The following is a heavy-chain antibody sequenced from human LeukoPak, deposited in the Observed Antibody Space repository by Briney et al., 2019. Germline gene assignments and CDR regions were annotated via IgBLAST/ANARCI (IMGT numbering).Heavy chain of an antibody. Sequence: QPGGSLRPSCAASGFTFMNHAMSWVRQAPGKGLEWVSLIIGSGGRTHFADSVEGRFTISRDNSMNTPYLQMNSLRAEDTAVYYCAKGRGDDYSYPLLFDYWGQGTLVTVSS. V-gene: IGHV3-23*01. D-gene: IGHD5-24*01. CDR1: GFTFMNHA. CDR3: AKGRGDDYSYPLLFDY. CDR2: IIGSGGRT. J-gene: IGHJ4*02.